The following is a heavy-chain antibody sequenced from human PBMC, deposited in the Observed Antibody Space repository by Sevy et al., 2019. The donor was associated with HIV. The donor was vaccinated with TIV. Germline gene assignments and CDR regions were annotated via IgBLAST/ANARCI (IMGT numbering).Heavy chain of an antibody. CDR3: ARGRYSSSWYLFDY. CDR2: ISYDGSNK. D-gene: IGHD6-13*01. J-gene: IGHJ4*02. CDR1: GFTFSSYA. Sequence: GGSLRLSCAASGFTFSSYAMHWVRQAPGKGLEWVAVISYDGSNKYYADSVKGRFTISRDNSKNTLYLQMNSLRAEDTDGYYCARGRYSSSWYLFDYWGQGTLVTVSS. V-gene: IGHV3-30-3*01.